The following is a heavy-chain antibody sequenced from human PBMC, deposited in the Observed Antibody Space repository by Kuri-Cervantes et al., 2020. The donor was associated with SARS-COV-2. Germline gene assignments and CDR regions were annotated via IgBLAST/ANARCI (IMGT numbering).Heavy chain of an antibody. D-gene: IGHD6-19*01. Sequence: SETLSLTCAIYGGSLSGSYWSWIRQSPGKRLEWIGYIHTSGRTDYNPSLKSRVTISVDTSKNQFSLKLSSVTAADTAVYYCARHSSGWGGYYFDYWGQGTLVTVSS. J-gene: IGHJ4*02. CDR1: GGSLSGSY. CDR3: ARHSSGWGGYYFDY. V-gene: IGHV4-4*08. CDR2: IHTSGRT.